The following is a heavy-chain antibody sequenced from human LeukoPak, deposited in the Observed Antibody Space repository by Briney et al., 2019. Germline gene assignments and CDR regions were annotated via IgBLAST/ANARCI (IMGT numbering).Heavy chain of an antibody. CDR2: ISGNGGRT. V-gene: IGHV3-23*01. CDR3: AKVRDLDTVLGRFDN. CDR1: GFTFSSYA. Sequence: GGSLRLSCAASGFTFSSYAMSWVRQAPGKGLEGASVISGNGGRTYYADSVKSRVTISRDNSKNTLYLQMNSLRAEDTAVYYCAKVRDLDTVLGRFDNWGQGTLVTVSS. J-gene: IGHJ5*02. D-gene: IGHD5-18*01.